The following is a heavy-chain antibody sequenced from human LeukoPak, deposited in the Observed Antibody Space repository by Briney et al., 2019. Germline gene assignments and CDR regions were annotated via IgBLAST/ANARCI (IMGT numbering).Heavy chain of an antibody. V-gene: IGHV4-59*01. CDR3: ARGRYGGGWYDY. CDR1: GGSIDTYY. Sequence: PSGTLSLTCTASGGSIDTYYWTWIRQPPGKGLEYIAYIYYTGSTDYNPSFKSRVRISLDTSKNQFSLVLNSVTAADTAVYYCARGRYGGGWYDYWGQGTLVTVSS. J-gene: IGHJ4*02. D-gene: IGHD6-19*01. CDR2: IYYTGST.